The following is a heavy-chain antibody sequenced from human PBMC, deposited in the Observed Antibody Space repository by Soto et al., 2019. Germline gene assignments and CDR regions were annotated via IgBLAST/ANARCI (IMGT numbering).Heavy chain of an antibody. CDR2: INPATGAA. CDR1: GYPVTAYY. J-gene: IGHJ3*02. D-gene: IGHD3-3*01. Sequence: QLHLVQSGAVVKKPGASVTVSCSASGYPVTAYYMHWVRQAPGRGLEWMGGINPATGAATYTQTVQGRDTIARDTSTTTVFMELAGLTSEDTAVFYCARGGGVGVAGSAAFDMWGQGTLVTVSS. V-gene: IGHV1-2*02. CDR3: ARGGGVGVAGSAAFDM.